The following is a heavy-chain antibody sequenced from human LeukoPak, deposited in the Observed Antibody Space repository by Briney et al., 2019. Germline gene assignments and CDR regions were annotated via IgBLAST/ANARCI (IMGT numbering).Heavy chain of an antibody. J-gene: IGHJ4*02. Sequence: GGSLRLSCAASGFTFSSYDMTWVRQAPGRGLEWVSSIRPSGDNTYYGDSVKGRFTISRDNSKNTVYLQMNNMRVDDTAVYYCAKPWRVTTVLTPLDYWGQGTLVTVSS. CDR2: IRPSGDNT. CDR3: AKPWRVTTVLTPLDY. CDR1: GFTFSSYD. V-gene: IGHV3-23*01. D-gene: IGHD4-23*01.